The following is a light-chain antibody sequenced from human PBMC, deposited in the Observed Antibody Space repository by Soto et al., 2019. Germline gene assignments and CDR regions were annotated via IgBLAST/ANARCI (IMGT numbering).Light chain of an antibody. V-gene: IGKV3-20*01. CDR1: QSFNSIY. CDR3: HQSDSWR. J-gene: IGKJ1*01. Sequence: EIGWTQSAGTLSVSRGERADRSFRASQSFNSIYLAWYQQKPGEAPRLLIYGASSRATGIPERFRGSGSGTDFPLTLSRLEPEDFAVYYCHQSDSWRFAQGTQLDIK. CDR2: GAS.